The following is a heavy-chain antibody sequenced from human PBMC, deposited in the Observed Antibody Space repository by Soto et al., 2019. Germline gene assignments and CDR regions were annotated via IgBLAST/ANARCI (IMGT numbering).Heavy chain of an antibody. D-gene: IGHD2-2*01. V-gene: IGHV3-15*01. J-gene: IGHJ3*02. CDR3: TTERCTGTNCYVKNAFDS. Sequence: GSLRLSCAASVFTFNDAWMTWVRQAPGKGLEWVGRIKTKTDGGTTDYAAPVKGRFTISRDDSKNTVYLQMNSLKIEDTGVYYCTTERCTGTNCYVKNAFDSWGQGTMVTVSS. CDR1: VFTFNDAW. CDR2: IKTKTDGGTT.